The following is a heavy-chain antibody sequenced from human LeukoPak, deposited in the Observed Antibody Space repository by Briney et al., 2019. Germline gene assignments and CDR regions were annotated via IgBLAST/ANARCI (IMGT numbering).Heavy chain of an antibody. CDR3: ARHGYSSSWLYYFDY. Sequence: SETLSLTCTVSGGSISSYYWSWIRQPPAKGLEWIGYIYYSGSTNYNPSLKSRVTISVDTSKNQFSLKLSSVTAADTAVYYCARHGYSSSWLYYFDYWGQGTLVTVSS. J-gene: IGHJ4*02. CDR1: GGSISSYY. CDR2: IYYSGST. V-gene: IGHV4-59*08. D-gene: IGHD6-13*01.